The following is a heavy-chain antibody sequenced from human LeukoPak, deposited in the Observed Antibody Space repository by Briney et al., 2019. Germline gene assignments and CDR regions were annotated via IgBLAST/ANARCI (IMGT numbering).Heavy chain of an antibody. V-gene: IGHV3-30*18. J-gene: IGHJ4*02. D-gene: IGHD5-18*01. CDR1: GFTFSSYG. CDR3: AKDWGYSYGTKYYFDY. CDR2: LSYDGSYK. Sequence: GGSLRLSCAASGFTFSSYGMHWVRQAPGKGLEWVAILSYDGSYKYYADSVKGRFTISRDNSKNTLYLQMNSLTAEDTAVYFCAKDWGYSYGTKYYFDYWGQGTLVTVSS.